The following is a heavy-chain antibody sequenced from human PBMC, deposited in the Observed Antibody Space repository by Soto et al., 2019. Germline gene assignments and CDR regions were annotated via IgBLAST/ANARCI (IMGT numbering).Heavy chain of an antibody. CDR3: ARGERNYYDSSGPDY. CDR1: GGSVSSGSYY. V-gene: IGHV4-61*01. J-gene: IGHJ4*02. CDR2: IYYSGST. Sequence: SETLSLTCTVSGGSVSSGSYYWSWIRQPPGKGLEWIGYIYYSGSTNYNPSLKSRVTISVDTSKNQFSLKLSSVTAADTAAYYCARGERNYYDSSGPDYWGQGTLVTVS. D-gene: IGHD3-22*01.